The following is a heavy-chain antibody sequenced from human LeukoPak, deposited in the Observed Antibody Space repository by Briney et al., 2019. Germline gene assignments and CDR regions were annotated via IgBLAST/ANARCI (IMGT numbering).Heavy chain of an antibody. CDR3: ARWGDGYNYYFDY. CDR2: IWYDGSNK. D-gene: IGHD5-24*01. CDR1: GFTFSTFN. V-gene: IGHV3-33*08. J-gene: IGHJ4*02. Sequence: GGSLRLSCAASGFTFSTFNMHWVRQAPGKGLEWVAVIWYDGSNKYYADSVKGRFTISRDNSKNTLYLQMNSLRAEDTAVYYCARWGDGYNYYFDYWGQGTLVTVSS.